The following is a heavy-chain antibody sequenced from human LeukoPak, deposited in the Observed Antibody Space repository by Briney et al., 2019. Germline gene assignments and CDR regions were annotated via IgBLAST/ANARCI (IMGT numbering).Heavy chain of an antibody. CDR2: INHSGST. D-gene: IGHD3/OR15-3a*01. CDR3: ARAPGLPYYYYYGMDV. Sequence: SETLSLTCAVYGGSFSGYYWSWIRQPPGKGLEWIGEINHSGSTNYNPSLKSRVTISVDTSKNQFSLKLSSVTAADTAVYYCARAPGLPYYYYYGMDVWGQGTTVTVSS. J-gene: IGHJ6*02. V-gene: IGHV4-34*01. CDR1: GGSFSGYY.